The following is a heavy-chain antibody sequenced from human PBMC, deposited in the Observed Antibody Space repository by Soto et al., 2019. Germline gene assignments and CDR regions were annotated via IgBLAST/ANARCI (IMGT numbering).Heavy chain of an antibody. J-gene: IGHJ3*02. Sequence: SETLSLTCTVSGGSISSSSYYWGWIRQPPGKGLEWIGSIYYSGSTYYNPSLKSRVTISVDTSKNQFSLKLSSVTAADTAVYYCARPYRYCSGGSCPRDAFDIWGQGTMVTVS. CDR1: GGSISSSSYY. V-gene: IGHV4-39*01. D-gene: IGHD2-15*01. CDR2: IYYSGST. CDR3: ARPYRYCSGGSCPRDAFDI.